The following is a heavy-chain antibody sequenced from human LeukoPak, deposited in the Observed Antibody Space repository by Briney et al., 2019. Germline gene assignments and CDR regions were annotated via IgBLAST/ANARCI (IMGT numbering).Heavy chain of an antibody. CDR3: VRVYYGSGSLYYYYYYMDV. CDR1: GFIFSSYG. V-gene: IGHV3-30*02. CDR2: IRYDGSRK. J-gene: IGHJ6*03. D-gene: IGHD3-10*01. Sequence: PGGSLRLSCAASGFIFSSYGMHWVRQAPDKGLEWVAFIRYDGSRKYYADSVKGRFTISRDTSKNTLYLQVNSLRAEDTAVYYCVRVYYGSGSLYYYYYYMDVWGKGTTATISS.